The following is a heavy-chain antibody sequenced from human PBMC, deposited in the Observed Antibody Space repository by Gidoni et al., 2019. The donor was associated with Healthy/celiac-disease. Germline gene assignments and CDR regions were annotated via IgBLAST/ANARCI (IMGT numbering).Heavy chain of an antibody. CDR3: ARPGVLWFGVEF. Sequence: QLQLQESGPGLVKPSETLSLTCTVSGGSISSSSYYWGWIRQPPGKGLEWIGSIYYSGSTYYNPSLKSRVTISVDTSKNQFSLKLSSVTAADTAVYYCARPGVLWFGVEFWGQGTLVTVSS. D-gene: IGHD3-10*01. V-gene: IGHV4-39*01. CDR1: GGSISSSSYY. CDR2: IYYSGST. J-gene: IGHJ4*02.